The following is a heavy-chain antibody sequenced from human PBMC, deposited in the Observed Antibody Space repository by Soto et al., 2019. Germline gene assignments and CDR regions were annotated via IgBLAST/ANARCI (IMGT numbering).Heavy chain of an antibody. D-gene: IGHD5-12*01. CDR2: INAGNGNT. CDR3: ATYSGYDMDYYFDY. CDR1: GYTFTSYA. J-gene: IGHJ4*02. Sequence: QVQLVQSGAEEKKPGASVKVSCKASGYTFTSYAMHWVRQAPGQRLEWMGWINAGNGNTKYSQKFQGRVTITRDTSASTAYMELSSLRSEDTAVYYCATYSGYDMDYYFDYWGQGTLVTVSS. V-gene: IGHV1-3*05.